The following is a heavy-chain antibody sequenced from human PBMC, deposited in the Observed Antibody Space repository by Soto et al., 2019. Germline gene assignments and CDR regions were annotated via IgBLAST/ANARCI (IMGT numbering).Heavy chain of an antibody. D-gene: IGHD2-2*01. CDR1: GGTFSSYA. Sequence: SVKVSCKASGGTFSSYAISWVRQAPGQGLEWMGGIIPIFGTANYAQKFQGRVTITADESTSTAYMELSSLRSEDTAVYYCASSTLRYYYYGMDVWGQGTTVTVSS. CDR2: IIPIFGTA. J-gene: IGHJ6*02. CDR3: ASSTLRYYYYGMDV. V-gene: IGHV1-69*13.